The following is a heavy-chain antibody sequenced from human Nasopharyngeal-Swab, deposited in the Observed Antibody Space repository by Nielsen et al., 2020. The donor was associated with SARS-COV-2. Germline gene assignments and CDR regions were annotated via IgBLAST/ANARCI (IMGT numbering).Heavy chain of an antibody. D-gene: IGHD2-2*01. CDR3: ASPYFRSTSSRLSSYSFLDV. V-gene: IGHV1-69*06. Sequence: WVRQAPGQGLEWMGGIIPIFGTANYAQKFQGRVTITADKSTSTAYMELSSLRSAYTAVSYCASPYFRSTSSRLSSYSFLDVWGQGTTVTVSS. CDR2: IIPIFGTA. J-gene: IGHJ6*02.